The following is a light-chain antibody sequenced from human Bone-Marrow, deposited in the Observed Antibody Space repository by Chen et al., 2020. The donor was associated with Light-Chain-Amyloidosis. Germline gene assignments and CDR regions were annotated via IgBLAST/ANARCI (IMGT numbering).Light chain of an antibody. CDR3: QQSTNWPLT. CDR2: DAS. CDR1: QSVKTD. Sequence: IVITQSPATLSLSPGERATLSCRASQSVKTDLAWYQQKLGQAPTLLIYDASNRATGIPARFSGSGSGTDFILTISSLEPGDFAVYYCQQSTNWPLTFGGGTKVEIK. V-gene: IGKV3-11*01. J-gene: IGKJ4*01.